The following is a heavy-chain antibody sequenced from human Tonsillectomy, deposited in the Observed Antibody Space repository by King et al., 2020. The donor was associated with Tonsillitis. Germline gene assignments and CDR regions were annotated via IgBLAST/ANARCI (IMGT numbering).Heavy chain of an antibody. J-gene: IGHJ4*02. V-gene: IGHV4-31*03. CDR3: ARNRDYGDYVDF. Sequence: QLQESGPGLVRPSQTLSLICSVSGDSLTSGGYFCSWIRQHPAKGLEWIGSTYHSVPTYHTPSLRSRLFMSVATAKNQFSLKLTSVTAADTAVYYCARNRDYGDYVDFWGQGTLVAVSS. CDR1: GDSLTSGGYF. D-gene: IGHD4-17*01. CDR2: TYHSVPT.